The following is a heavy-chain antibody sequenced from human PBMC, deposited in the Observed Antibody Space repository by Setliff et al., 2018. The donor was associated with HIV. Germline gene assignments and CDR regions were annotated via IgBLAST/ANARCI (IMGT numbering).Heavy chain of an antibody. CDR3: GGNGYYSIDY. V-gene: IGHV4-39*01. D-gene: IGHD3-22*01. Sequence: SETLSLTCTVSGGSISSSSHHWSWIRQTPGKGLEWIGSIFSDGATYYNPSLSSRVTISWDTSRNQFYLELRSVSAADTAVYYCGGNGYYSIDYWGQGTLVTVSS. J-gene: IGHJ4*02. CDR2: IFSDGAT. CDR1: GGSISSSSHH.